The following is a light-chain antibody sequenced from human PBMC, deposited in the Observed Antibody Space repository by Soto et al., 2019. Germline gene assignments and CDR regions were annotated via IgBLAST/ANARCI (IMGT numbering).Light chain of an antibody. J-gene: IGKJ2*01. V-gene: IGKV3-15*01. CDR2: DTS. CDR1: QSVSSN. CDR3: LQYKSCPPYT. Sequence: EIVLTQSPATLSVSPGERATLSCRASQSVSSNLAWYQQKPGQAPRLLIYDTSSRATGFPARFSGSGSGTEFTLTISSLQSEDFAVYYCLQYKSCPPYTFGQGTKVEIK.